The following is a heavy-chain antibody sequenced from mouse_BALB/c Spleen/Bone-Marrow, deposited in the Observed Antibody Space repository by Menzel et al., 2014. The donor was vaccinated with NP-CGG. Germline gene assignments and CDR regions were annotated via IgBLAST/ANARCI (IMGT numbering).Heavy chain of an antibody. V-gene: IGHV5-17*02. CDR1: GFTFSSFG. D-gene: IGHD4-1*01. J-gene: IGHJ2*01. CDR2: ISSGSSTI. Sequence: EVQLVESGGGLVQPGGSRKLSCAASGFTFSSFGMHWVRQAPEKGLEWVAYISSGSSTIYYADTVKGRFTISRDNPKNTLLLQMTSLRSEDTAIYYCTRGGNWEDFDYWGQGTTLTVSS. CDR3: TRGGNWEDFDY.